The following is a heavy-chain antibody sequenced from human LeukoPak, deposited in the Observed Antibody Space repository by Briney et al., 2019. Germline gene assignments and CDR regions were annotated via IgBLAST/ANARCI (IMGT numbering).Heavy chain of an antibody. D-gene: IGHD1-1*01. CDR3: ARYRGYGWFDP. J-gene: IGHJ5*02. CDR2: IRQDGSEK. CDR1: GFTFSSYW. Sequence: GGSLRLSCAASGFTFSSYWMSWVRQAPGKGLEWVANIRQDGSEKYYVDSVKGRFTISRDNAKNSLYLQMNSLRAEDTAVYYCARYRGYGWFDPWGQGTLVTVSS. V-gene: IGHV3-7*01.